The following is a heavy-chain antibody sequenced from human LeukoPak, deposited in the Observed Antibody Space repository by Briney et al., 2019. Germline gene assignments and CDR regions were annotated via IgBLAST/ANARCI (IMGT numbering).Heavy chain of an antibody. CDR1: GFTFSSYE. Sequence: PGGSLRLSCAASGFTFSSYEMNWVRQAPGKGLECVSYISSSGYNIYYADSVKGRFTISRDNAKNSLYLQMNSLRAEDTAVYYCARGAGRPYFDYWGQGTLVTVSS. CDR2: ISSSGYNI. J-gene: IGHJ4*02. V-gene: IGHV3-48*03. CDR3: ARGAGRPYFDY. D-gene: IGHD6-6*01.